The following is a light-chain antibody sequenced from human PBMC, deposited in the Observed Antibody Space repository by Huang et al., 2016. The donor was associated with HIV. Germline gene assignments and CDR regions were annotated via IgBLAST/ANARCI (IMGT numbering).Light chain of an antibody. J-gene: IGKJ3*01. CDR3: QQYYNTPFT. Sequence: DIVMTQSPDSLAVSLGERAAINCKSSQSLLYRSNNKNYLAWYQQKPGQPPKLLIYWASTRESGFPYRFSGSGSGTDFTLTISSLQAADVAVSYCQQYYNTPFTFGPGTKVDIK. V-gene: IGKV4-1*01. CDR1: QSLLYRSNNKNY. CDR2: WAS.